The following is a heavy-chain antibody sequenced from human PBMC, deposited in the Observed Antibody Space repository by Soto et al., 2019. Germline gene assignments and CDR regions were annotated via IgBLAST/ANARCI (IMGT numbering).Heavy chain of an antibody. CDR2: ISAYNGDA. J-gene: IGHJ5*02. D-gene: IGHD3-10*01. V-gene: IGHV1-18*01. CDR3: ATGMWLGMLDP. CDR1: AYTFTRYG. Sequence: QVQLVQSGAEVKKPGASVKVSCKASAYTFTRYGFVWVRQAPGQGLEYMGWISAYNGDAKYAQDFQGRVTMTIDTTTKTGYMELASLTSDDTAVYYCATGMWLGMLDPWGQGTLVTVSS.